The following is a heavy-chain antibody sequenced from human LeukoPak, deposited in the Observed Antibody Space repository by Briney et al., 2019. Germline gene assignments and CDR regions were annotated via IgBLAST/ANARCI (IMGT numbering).Heavy chain of an antibody. CDR2: IIPIFGTA. V-gene: IGHV1-69*13. Sequence: GASVKVSCKASGGTFSSYAISWVRQAPGQGLEWMGGIIPIFGTANYAQKFQGRVTITADESTSTAYMELSSLRSEDTAVYYCARAPPTHVVPAANYYYYYMDVWGKGTTVTISS. J-gene: IGHJ6*03. CDR1: GGTFSSYA. D-gene: IGHD2-2*01. CDR3: ARAPPTHVVPAANYYYYYMDV.